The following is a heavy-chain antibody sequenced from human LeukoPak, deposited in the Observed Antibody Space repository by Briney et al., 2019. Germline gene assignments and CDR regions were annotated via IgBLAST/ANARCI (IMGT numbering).Heavy chain of an antibody. CDR1: GFTFSTYG. CDR2: ISYDGRNR. Sequence: GGSLRLSCAASGFTFSTYGMHWVRQAPDKGLEWLAVISYDGRNRYYAESVKGRFTISRDSSKNTLYLQMDSLRTEDTAVYYCAKDFGGKNIAEYFQNWGQGTLVTVSS. V-gene: IGHV3-30*18. J-gene: IGHJ1*01. D-gene: IGHD3-16*01. CDR3: AKDFGGKNIAEYFQN.